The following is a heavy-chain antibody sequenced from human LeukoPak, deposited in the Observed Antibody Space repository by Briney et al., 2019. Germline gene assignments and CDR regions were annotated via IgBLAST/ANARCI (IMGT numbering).Heavy chain of an antibody. V-gene: IGHV4-39*01. CDR1: GGSISSSSYY. CDR2: MFYSGST. Sequence: SETLSLTCTVSGGSISSSSYYWAWIRQPPGKGLEWIGSMFYSGSTYYNPSLKSRVTISVDTSKNQFSLRLSSVTAADTAVYYCARHYDSSGGLGGSFDYWGQGTLVTVSS. D-gene: IGHD3-22*01. J-gene: IGHJ4*02. CDR3: ARHYDSSGGLGGSFDY.